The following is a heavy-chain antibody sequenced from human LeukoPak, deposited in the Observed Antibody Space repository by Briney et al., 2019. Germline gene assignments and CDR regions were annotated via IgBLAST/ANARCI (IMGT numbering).Heavy chain of an antibody. V-gene: IGHV1-18*01. Sequence: ASVKVSCKASGYTFTSNGISWVRLASGQGLEWMGWIHPYNHNTIYAQKLQGRVTMTTNTSTSTVYMELRSLRSDDTAVYYCARDGCSGDSCTNWDFEYWGQGTLVTVSS. CDR3: ARDGCSGDSCTNWDFEY. CDR2: IHPYNHNT. D-gene: IGHD2-15*01. J-gene: IGHJ4*02. CDR1: GYTFTSNG.